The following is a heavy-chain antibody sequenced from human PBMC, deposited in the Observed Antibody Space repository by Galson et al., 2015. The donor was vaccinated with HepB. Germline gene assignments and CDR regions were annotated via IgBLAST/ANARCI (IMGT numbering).Heavy chain of an antibody. CDR3: AKDIEQQLETSAFDI. CDR1: GFTFDDYA. CDR2: ISWNSGSI. V-gene: IGHV3-9*01. Sequence: SLRLSCAASGFTFDDYAMHWVRQAPGKGLEWVSGISWNSGSIGYADSVKGRFTISRDNAKNSLYLQMNSLRAEDTALYYCAKDIEQQLETSAFDIWGQGTMVTVSS. J-gene: IGHJ3*02. D-gene: IGHD6-13*01.